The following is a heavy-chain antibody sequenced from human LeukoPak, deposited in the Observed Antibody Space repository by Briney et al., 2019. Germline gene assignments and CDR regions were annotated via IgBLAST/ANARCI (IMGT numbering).Heavy chain of an antibody. CDR1: GGSISSGSYY. V-gene: IGHV4-61*02. CDR2: IYTSGST. Sequence: SETLSLTCTVSGGSISSGSYYWNWIRQPAGKGLEWIGRIYTSGSTKYNPSLKSRVTVSVDTSKNQFSLKLSSVTAADTAVYYCARDGTTGVDYWGQGTLVTVSS. D-gene: IGHD4-17*01. J-gene: IGHJ4*02. CDR3: ARDGTTGVDY.